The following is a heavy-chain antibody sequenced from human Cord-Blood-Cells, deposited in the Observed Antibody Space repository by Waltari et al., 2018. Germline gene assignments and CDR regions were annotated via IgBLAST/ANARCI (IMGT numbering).Heavy chain of an antibody. D-gene: IGHD6-6*01. CDR2: SIPIFGTA. J-gene: IGHJ6*02. CDR1: GGTSRSYA. CDR3: ARDWYSSSNLDYYGMDV. Sequence: QVQLAQSGAEVKKPGSSVKVSCKASGGTSRSYAISWVRQAHGQGLEWMGESIPIFGTANDAQKVQGGVTMTADKSTSTAYMELSSLRSEDTAVYYCARDWYSSSNLDYYGMDVWGQGTTVTVSS. V-gene: IGHV1-69*06.